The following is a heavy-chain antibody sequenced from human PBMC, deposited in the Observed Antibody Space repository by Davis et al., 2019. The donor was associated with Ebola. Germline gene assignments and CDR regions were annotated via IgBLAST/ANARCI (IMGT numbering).Heavy chain of an antibody. J-gene: IGHJ4*02. D-gene: IGHD6-6*01. V-gene: IGHV1-2*02. CDR3: ARGGYSSSALGYY. CDR1: GYTFTSYD. CDR2: INPNSGGT. Sequence: ASVKVSCKASGYTFTSYDINWVRQAPGQGLEWMGWINPNSGGTNYAQKFQGRVTMTRDTSISTAYMELSRLRSDDTAVYYCARGGYSSSALGYYWGQGTLVTVSS.